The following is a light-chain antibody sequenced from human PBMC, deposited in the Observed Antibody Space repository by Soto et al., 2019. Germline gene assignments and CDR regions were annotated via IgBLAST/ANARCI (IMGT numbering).Light chain of an antibody. CDR1: SSDVGGYNY. CDR2: EVS. J-gene: IGLJ1*01. Sequence: QSALTQPASVSGSPGQSIAISCTGTSSDVGGYNYVSWYQQHPGKAPKLMIHEVSNRPSGVSDRFSGSKSGNTASLTISGLQADDEADYYCSSHTSYNTLVLGSGTKDTVL. V-gene: IGLV2-14*01. CDR3: SSHTSYNTLV.